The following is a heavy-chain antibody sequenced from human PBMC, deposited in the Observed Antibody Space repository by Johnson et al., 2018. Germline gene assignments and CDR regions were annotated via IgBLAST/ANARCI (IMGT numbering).Heavy chain of an antibody. CDR1: GFTVSGNE. D-gene: IGHD3-10*01. J-gene: IGHJ6*03. CDR2: ISGGST. V-gene: IGHV3-38-3*01. CDR3: KKQPGTMVRGVIFGYYYYYMDV. Sequence: EVQLLESRGVLVQPGGSLRLSCAASGFTVSGNEMSWVRQAPGKGLAWVSSISGGSTYYADSRKGRVTISRDNSKNTRHLQMNSLRAEDTAVYYRKKQPGTMVRGVIFGYYYYYMDVWGQGTTVTVSS.